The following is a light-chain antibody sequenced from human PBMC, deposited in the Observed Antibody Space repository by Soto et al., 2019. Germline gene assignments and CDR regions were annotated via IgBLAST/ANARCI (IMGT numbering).Light chain of an antibody. Sequence: DIVMTQSPLSLPVTPGEPASISCRSSQSLLHSNGYNYLDWYLQKPGQSPQFLIYLGSNRDSGVPDRFSGSGSGTDFTLKISRVEAEDVGVYYCMQALQTPGTVGQGTKVEIK. V-gene: IGKV2-28*01. CDR2: LGS. J-gene: IGKJ1*01. CDR1: QSLLHSNGYNY. CDR3: MQALQTPGT.